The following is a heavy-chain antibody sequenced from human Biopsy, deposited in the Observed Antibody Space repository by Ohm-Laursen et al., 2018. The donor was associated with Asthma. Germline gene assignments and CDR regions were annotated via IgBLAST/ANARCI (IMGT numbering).Heavy chain of an antibody. CDR3: AKAREDIVVVVAVSDS. D-gene: IGHD2-15*01. J-gene: IGHJ4*02. V-gene: IGHV3-23*01. CDR1: GFAFSRYD. Sequence: SLRLSCAASGFAFSRYDMSWVRRAPGKGLEWVSAISGSGDSTYYADSVKGRFTISRDNSKNTLYLQMNSLRAEDTAVYYRAKAREDIVVVVAVSDSWGQGTLVTVSS. CDR2: ISGSGDST.